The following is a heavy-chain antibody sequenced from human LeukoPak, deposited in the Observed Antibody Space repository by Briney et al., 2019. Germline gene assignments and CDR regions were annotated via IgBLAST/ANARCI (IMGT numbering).Heavy chain of an antibody. CDR2: RYHNGNS. CDR3: ARMVFGIMTGYYHDS. D-gene: IGHD2-8*01. J-gene: IGHJ4*02. V-gene: IGHV4-59*11. Sequence: SETLSLTCNVSGVSISSHYWSWLRQPPGKGLEWIGYRYHNGNSNYNPSLMSRVTVSIDMSKSQVSLSLNSVTAADTAVYYCARMVFGIMTGYYHDSWGQGTLVTVSS. CDR1: GVSISSHY.